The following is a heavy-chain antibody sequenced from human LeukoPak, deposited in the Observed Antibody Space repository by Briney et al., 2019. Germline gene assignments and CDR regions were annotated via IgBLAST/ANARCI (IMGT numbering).Heavy chain of an antibody. V-gene: IGHV4-39*07. J-gene: IGHJ4*02. CDR3: ARDGYSGSDAL. Sequence: SETLSLTCTVSGDSISTSNSYWGWTRQPPGKGLEWIGSIYYSGNTNYNPSLKSRVTISVDTSQNQFYLKLSSVTAADTAVYYCARDGYSGSDALWGQGTLVTVSS. D-gene: IGHD5-12*01. CDR1: GDSISTSNSY. CDR2: IYYSGNT.